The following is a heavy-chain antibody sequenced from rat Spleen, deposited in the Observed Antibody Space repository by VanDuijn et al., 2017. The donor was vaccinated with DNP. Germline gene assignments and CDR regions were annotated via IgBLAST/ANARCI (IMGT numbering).Heavy chain of an antibody. D-gene: IGHD1-4*01. CDR2: INTGSGGT. V-gene: IGHV1-43*01. J-gene: IGHJ1*01. Sequence: VQLQQSGAELAKPGSSVKISCKASGYTFTTYYISWTKQTTGQGLEYLGYINTGSGGTNYNEKFRGKATLTVDTSSNTAFMQLSSLTPDDSAVYYCARRRLPYWYFDFWGPGTMVTVSS. CDR3: ARRRLPYWYFDF. CDR1: GYTFTTYY.